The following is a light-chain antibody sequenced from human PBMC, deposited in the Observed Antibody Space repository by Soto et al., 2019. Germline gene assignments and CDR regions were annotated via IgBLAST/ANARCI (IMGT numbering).Light chain of an antibody. Sequence: QSVLTQPPSASGSPGQSVTISCTGTSSDGGGYNYVSWYQQHPGKAPKLMIYEVSKRPSGVPDRFSGSKSGNTASLTVSGLQAEDEADYYCSSYAGSNLVVFGGGTKLTVL. J-gene: IGLJ2*01. V-gene: IGLV2-8*01. CDR1: SSDGGGYNY. CDR2: EVS. CDR3: SSYAGSNLVV.